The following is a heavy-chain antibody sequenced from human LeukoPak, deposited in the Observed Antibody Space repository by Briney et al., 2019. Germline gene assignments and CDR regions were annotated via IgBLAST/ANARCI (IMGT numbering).Heavy chain of an antibody. CDR3: GRDSEWQPIDY. V-gene: IGHV4-61*02. CDR1: GGSISNGSYY. Sequence: TLSLTCTVSGGSISNGSYYWCWIRQPAGKGLEWTGRIYTSRSTNYNPSLKRRVTISVDTSKNQFSLKLSSVTAADTAVYYCGRDSEWQPIDYWGQGTLVTVSS. CDR2: IYTSRST. J-gene: IGHJ4*02. D-gene: IGHD3-3*01.